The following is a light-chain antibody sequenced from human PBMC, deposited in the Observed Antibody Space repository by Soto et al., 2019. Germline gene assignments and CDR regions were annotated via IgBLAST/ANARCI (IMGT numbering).Light chain of an antibody. V-gene: IGKV3-20*01. Sequence: EIVLTHSAGTLSLSPGEISTLSCRSSQSVSSSYLAWYQQKPGQAPRLLIYGASSRATGIPDRFSGSGSGTDFTLTISRLEPEDFAVYYCQQYGSSPRTFGQGTKVDIK. J-gene: IGKJ1*01. CDR3: QQYGSSPRT. CDR1: QSVSSSY. CDR2: GAS.